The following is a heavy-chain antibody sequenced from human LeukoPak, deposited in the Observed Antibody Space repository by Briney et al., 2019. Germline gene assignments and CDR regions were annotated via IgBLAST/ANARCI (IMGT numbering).Heavy chain of an antibody. J-gene: IGHJ4*02. CDR1: GFTFSDFW. Sequence: GGSLRLSCAASGFTFSDFWMTWVRQAPGKGLEWAANIKQDGSEKYYVNSVKGRFTVSRDNANNSLFLQMNSLRGDDAAVYYCAREPLDTSGYYYGTLDYWGQGTLVTVSS. CDR2: IKQDGSEK. CDR3: AREPLDTSGYYYGTLDY. D-gene: IGHD3-22*01. V-gene: IGHV3-7*01.